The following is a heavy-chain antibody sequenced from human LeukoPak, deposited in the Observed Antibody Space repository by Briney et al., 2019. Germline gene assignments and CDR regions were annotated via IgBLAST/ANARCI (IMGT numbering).Heavy chain of an antibody. CDR1: GYTLTELS. V-gene: IGHV1-24*01. Sequence: ASVKVSCKVSGYTLTELSMHWVRQAPGKGLEWMGGFDPEDGETIYAQEFQGKVTMTEDTSTDTAYMELSSLRSEDTAVYYCATRQAVAAMGDFDYWGQGTLVTVSS. D-gene: IGHD6-19*01. J-gene: IGHJ4*02. CDR3: ATRQAVAAMGDFDY. CDR2: FDPEDGET.